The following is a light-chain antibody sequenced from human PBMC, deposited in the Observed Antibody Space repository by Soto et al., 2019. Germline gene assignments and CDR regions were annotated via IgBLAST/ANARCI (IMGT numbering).Light chain of an antibody. J-gene: IGKJ1*01. V-gene: IGKV3-20*01. Sequence: ETVLTQSPGTLSLSPGERATLSCRASQTIRSNYLAWYRQTPGQAPRLLIYGPSNRATGIADRFSGSGSGTDFTLIISRLEPEDFALYYCQQYGSSPWTFGQGTKLEIK. CDR3: QQYGSSPWT. CDR2: GPS. CDR1: QTIRSNY.